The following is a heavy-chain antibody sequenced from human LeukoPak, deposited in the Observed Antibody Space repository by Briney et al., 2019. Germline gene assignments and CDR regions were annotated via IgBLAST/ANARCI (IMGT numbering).Heavy chain of an antibody. CDR1: GYTFTSYG. V-gene: IGHV1-18*01. Sequence: ASVKVSCKASGYTFTSYGISWVRQAPGQGLEWMGWISAYNGNTNYAQKLQGRVTMTTDTSTSTACMELRSLRSDDTAVYYCARDLGSSATSTNWFDPWGQGTLVTVSS. CDR2: ISAYNGNT. CDR3: ARDLGSSATSTNWFDP. J-gene: IGHJ5*02. D-gene: IGHD6-6*01.